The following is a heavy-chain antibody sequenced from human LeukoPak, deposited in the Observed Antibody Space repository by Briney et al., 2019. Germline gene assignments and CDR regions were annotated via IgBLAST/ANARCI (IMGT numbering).Heavy chain of an antibody. Sequence: SETLSLTCTVSGGSISSNYYYWGWIRQPPGKGLEWIASIYYSGSTNYNPSLKRRVTISVDTSKNQFSLKLSSVTAADTAVYYCARQQYCSSSTCYTAPAINWFDPWGLGTLVTVSS. CDR1: GGSISSNYYY. J-gene: IGHJ5*02. CDR3: ARQQYCSSSTCYTAPAINWFDP. CDR2: IYYSGST. D-gene: IGHD2-2*02. V-gene: IGHV4-39*01.